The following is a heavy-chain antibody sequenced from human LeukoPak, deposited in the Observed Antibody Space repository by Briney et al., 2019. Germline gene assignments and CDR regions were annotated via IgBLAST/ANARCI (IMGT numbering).Heavy chain of an antibody. CDR3: ARGPREDSSSARVYYYMDV. D-gene: IGHD6-13*01. Sequence: TSETLSLTCAVYGGSFSGYYWSWIRQPPGKGLEWIGEINHSGSTNYNPSLKSRVTISVDTSKNQFSLKLSSVTAADTAVYYCARGPREDSSSARVYYYMDVWGKGTTVTVSS. CDR2: INHSGST. J-gene: IGHJ6*03. V-gene: IGHV4-34*01. CDR1: GGSFSGYY.